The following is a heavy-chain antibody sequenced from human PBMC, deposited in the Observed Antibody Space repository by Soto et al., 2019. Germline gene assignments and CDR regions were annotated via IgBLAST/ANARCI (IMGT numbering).Heavy chain of an antibody. CDR1: GGSISSGGYS. CDR2: IYHSGST. D-gene: IGHD3-10*02. V-gene: IGHV4-30-2*01. CDR3: ARENYVFHRGHFDY. Sequence: PSETLSLTCAVSGGSISSGGYSWSWIRQPPGKGLEWIGYIYHSGSTYYNPSLKSRVTISVDRSKNQFSLKLSSVTAADTAVYYCARENYVFHRGHFDYWGQGTFDTGSS. J-gene: IGHJ4*02.